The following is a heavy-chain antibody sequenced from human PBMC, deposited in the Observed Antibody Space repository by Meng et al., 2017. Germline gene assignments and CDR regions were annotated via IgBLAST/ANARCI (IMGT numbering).Heavy chain of an antibody. J-gene: IGHJ3*02. Sequence: GSLRLSCSVSGYSISSGYYWGWIRQPPGKGLEWIGNIFHSGSTYYNPSLKSRVTISVDTSKNQFSLRVSSVTAADTAVYYCARDNWNDAFDIWGQGTMVTVSS. D-gene: IGHD1-1*01. CDR1: GYSISSGYY. V-gene: IGHV4-38-2*02. CDR3: ARDNWNDAFDI. CDR2: IFHSGST.